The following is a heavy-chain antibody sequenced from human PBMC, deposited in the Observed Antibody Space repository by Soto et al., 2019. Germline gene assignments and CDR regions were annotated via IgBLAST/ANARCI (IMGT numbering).Heavy chain of an antibody. CDR2: IYSGGST. J-gene: IGHJ6*02. V-gene: IGHV3-53*01. CDR1: GFTVSSNY. CDR3: ARDKERPGYGMDV. Sequence: EVQLVESGGGLIQPGGSLRLSCAASGFTVSSNYMSWVREAPGKGLEWVSVIYSGGSTYYADSVKGRFTISRDNSKNTLYLQLNSLRAEDTAVYYCARDKERPGYGMDVWGQGTTVTVSS.